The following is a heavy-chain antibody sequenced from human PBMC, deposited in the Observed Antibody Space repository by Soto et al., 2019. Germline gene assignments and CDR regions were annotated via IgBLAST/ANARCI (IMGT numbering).Heavy chain of an antibody. CDR1: GFTFSLYS. CDR3: ASAVTWGLDV. V-gene: IGHV3-48*02. Sequence: EVQLVESGGGLVQPGGSLRLSCAASGFTFSLYSMSWVRQAPGKGLEWVSYISRSSTGIHYADSVKGRFTISRDDATYSMQLQMNGLRDGDTGVYYGASAVTWGLDVWGRGTTVSISS. CDR2: ISRSSTGI. J-gene: IGHJ6*02. D-gene: IGHD3-10*01.